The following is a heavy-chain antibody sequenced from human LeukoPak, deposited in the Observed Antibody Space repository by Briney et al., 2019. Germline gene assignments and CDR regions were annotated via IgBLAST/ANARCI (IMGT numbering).Heavy chain of an antibody. J-gene: IGHJ4*02. CDR1: GFTYSRYW. Sequence: PGGSQRLSCAASGFTYSRYWMTWVRQAPGRGLEWVANIKQEGSEKYYVDSEKGRFTISRDNAKNLLYLQTNSLRGDDTAMYFCARGASLWFGDRWGQGTLVTVSS. CDR2: IKQEGSEK. CDR3: ARGASLWFGDR. D-gene: IGHD3-10*01. V-gene: IGHV3-7*03.